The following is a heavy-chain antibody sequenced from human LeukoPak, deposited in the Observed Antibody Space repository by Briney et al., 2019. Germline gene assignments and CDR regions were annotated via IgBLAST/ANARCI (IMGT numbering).Heavy chain of an antibody. V-gene: IGHV1-24*01. CDR1: GYTLTELS. CDR2: FDPEDGET. CDR3: ARDDILTGYYPY. Sequence: SVTVSRKVSGYTLTELSIHWVRQPPGKGLEWVGGFDPEDGETIYAQKFQGRVTMTEDTSTDTAYMELSSLRSEDTAVYYCARDDILTGYYPYWGRGTLVTVSS. J-gene: IGHJ4*02. D-gene: IGHD3-9*01.